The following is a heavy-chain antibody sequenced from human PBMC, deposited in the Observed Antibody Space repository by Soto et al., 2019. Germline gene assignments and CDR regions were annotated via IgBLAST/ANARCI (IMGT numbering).Heavy chain of an antibody. CDR3: ARDLSRGYGFDY. D-gene: IGHD5-12*01. Sequence: QVQLVQSGAEVKKPGASVKVSCKASGYTFTNYGITWVRQAPGQGLQWMGWISGFSGNTNYAQKFQGRVTMTADTSTGTVYMDLRSLTYDDSAVYYCARDLSRGYGFDYWGQGTLVTVSS. CDR2: ISGFSGNT. V-gene: IGHV1-18*01. CDR1: GYTFTNYG. J-gene: IGHJ4*02.